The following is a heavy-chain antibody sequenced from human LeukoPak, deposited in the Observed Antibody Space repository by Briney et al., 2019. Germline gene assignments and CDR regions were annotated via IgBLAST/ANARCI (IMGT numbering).Heavy chain of an antibody. CDR3: ARVAGGSGWYFDL. CDR2: INYSGRT. J-gene: IGHJ2*01. CDR1: GGSNSAYY. Sequence: KTSETLSLTCSVSGGSNSAYYWSWIRQPPGKGLEWIGYINYSGRTDYNPSLKGRVTISVDTSKNQFSLKLSSVTAADTAVYYCARVAGGSGWYFDLWGCGTLVTVSS. D-gene: IGHD6-19*01. V-gene: IGHV4-59*01.